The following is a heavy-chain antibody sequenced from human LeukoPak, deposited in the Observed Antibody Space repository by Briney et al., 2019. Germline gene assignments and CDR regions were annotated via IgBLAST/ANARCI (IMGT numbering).Heavy chain of an antibody. V-gene: IGHV3-23*01. CDR2: TSGSGGST. Sequence: GGSLRLSCAASGFTFRSHAMSWVRQAPGKGLEWVSATSGSGGSTYYADSVKGRFTISRDNSKNTLYLQMNSLRAEDTAVYYCAKDALGTPYYFDYWGQGTLVTVSS. CDR1: GFTFRSHA. D-gene: IGHD3-16*01. J-gene: IGHJ4*02. CDR3: AKDALGTPYYFDY.